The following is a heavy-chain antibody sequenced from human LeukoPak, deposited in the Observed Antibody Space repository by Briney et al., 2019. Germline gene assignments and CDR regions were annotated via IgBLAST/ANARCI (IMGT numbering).Heavy chain of an antibody. Sequence: AASVEVSCKASGGTFSSYAISWVRQAPGQGLEWMGGIIPIFGTANYAQKFQGRVTMTRDTSISTTYIELSRLRPDDTAVYYCARDRAAVPDAIDGFDYWGQGTLVTVSS. CDR1: GGTFSSYA. CDR3: ARDRAAVPDAIDGFDY. D-gene: IGHD2-2*01. CDR2: IIPIFGTA. V-gene: IGHV1-69*05. J-gene: IGHJ4*02.